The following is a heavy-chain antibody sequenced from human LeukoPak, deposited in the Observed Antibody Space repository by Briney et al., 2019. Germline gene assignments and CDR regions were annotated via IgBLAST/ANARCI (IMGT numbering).Heavy chain of an antibody. CDR3: TTESGSGRKRYVDY. Sequence: GGSLRLSCAASGFTFSNAWMSWVRQAPGKGLEWVGRIKSKTGGGTTDYAAPVKGRFTISRDDSKNTLYLQMNSLKTEDTAVYYCTTESGSGRKRYVDYWGQGTLVTVSS. CDR2: IKSKTGGGTT. D-gene: IGHD3-10*01. V-gene: IGHV3-15*01. J-gene: IGHJ4*02. CDR1: GFTFSNAW.